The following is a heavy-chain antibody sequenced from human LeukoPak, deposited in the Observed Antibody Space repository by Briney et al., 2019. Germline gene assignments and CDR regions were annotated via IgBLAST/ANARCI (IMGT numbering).Heavy chain of an antibody. V-gene: IGHV4-59*01. CDR3: ARVARDGYNL. J-gene: IGHJ4*02. D-gene: IGHD5-24*01. CDR1: GGSISSYY. CDR2: IYYSGNT. Sequence: SETLSLTCTVSGGSISSYYWSWIRQPPGKELEWIGYIYYSGNTNYNPSLESRVTISVDTSKNHFSLKLSSVTAADTAIYYCARVARDGYNLWGQGTLVTVSS.